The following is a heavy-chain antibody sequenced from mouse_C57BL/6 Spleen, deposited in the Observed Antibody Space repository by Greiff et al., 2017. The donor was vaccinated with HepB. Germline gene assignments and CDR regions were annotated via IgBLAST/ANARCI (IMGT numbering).Heavy chain of an antibody. D-gene: IGHD4-1*01. Sequence: VQLKESGPGLVKPSQSLSLTCSVTGYSITSGYYWNWIRQFPGNKLEWMGYISYDGSNNYNPSLKNRISITRDTSKNQFFLKLNSVTTEDTATYYCARGVANWDFAYWGQGTLVTVSA. V-gene: IGHV3-6*01. CDR2: ISYDGSN. CDR1: GYSITSGYY. J-gene: IGHJ3*01. CDR3: ARGVANWDFAY.